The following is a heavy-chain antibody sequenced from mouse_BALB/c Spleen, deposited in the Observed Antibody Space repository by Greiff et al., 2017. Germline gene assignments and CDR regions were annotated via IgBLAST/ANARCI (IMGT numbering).Heavy chain of an antibody. V-gene: IGHV5-17*02. Sequence: EVQVVESGGGLVQPGGSRKLSCAASGFTFSSFGMHWVRQAPEKGLEWVAYISSGSSTIYYADTVKGRFTISRDNPKNTLFLQMTSLRSEDTAMYYCARSGVVGYYFDYWGQGTTLTVSS. CDR2: ISSGSSTI. CDR1: GFTFSSFG. D-gene: IGHD3-1*01. J-gene: IGHJ2*01. CDR3: ARSGVVGYYFDY.